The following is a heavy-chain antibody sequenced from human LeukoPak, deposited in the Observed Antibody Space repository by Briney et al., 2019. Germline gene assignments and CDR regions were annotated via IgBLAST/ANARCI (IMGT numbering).Heavy chain of an antibody. J-gene: IGHJ4*02. CDR3: ARDPELGDYGDYGWGGGPPNYFDY. V-gene: IGHV3-23*01. Sequence: PGGSLRLSCAASGFTFSSYAMSWVRQAPGKGLEWVSAISGSGGSTYYADSVKGRFTISRDNAKNSLYLQMNSLRAEDTAVYYCARDPELGDYGDYGWGGGPPNYFDYWGQGTLVTVSS. CDR2: ISGSGGST. CDR1: GFTFSSYA. D-gene: IGHD4-17*01.